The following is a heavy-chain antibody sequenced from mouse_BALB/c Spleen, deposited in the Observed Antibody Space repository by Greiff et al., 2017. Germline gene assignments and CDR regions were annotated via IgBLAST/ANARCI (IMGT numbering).Heavy chain of an antibody. CDR2: ISSGGGST. V-gene: IGHV5-12-1*01. Sequence: EVQLVASGGGLVKPGGSLKLSCAASGFAFSSYDMSWVRQTPEKRLEWVAYISSGGGSTYYPDTVKGRFTISRDNAKNTRYLQMSSLKSEDTAMYYCARHPDSSGSAWFAYWGQGTLVTVSA. D-gene: IGHD3-2*01. J-gene: IGHJ3*01. CDR3: ARHPDSSGSAWFAY. CDR1: GFAFSSYD.